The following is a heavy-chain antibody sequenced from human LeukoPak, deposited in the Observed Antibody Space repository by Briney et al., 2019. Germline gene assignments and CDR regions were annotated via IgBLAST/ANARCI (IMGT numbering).Heavy chain of an antibody. CDR1: GFTFSSYS. CDR2: ISTSSIYI. J-gene: IGHJ3*02. D-gene: IGHD1-26*01. V-gene: IGHV3-21*01. CDR3: ARNLYTMGSTDAFDI. Sequence: GGSLRLSCAASGFTFSSYSMNWVRQAPGEGLEWVSSISTSSIYIYYADSVKGRFTISRDNAKNSLFLQMNSLRAEDTAVYYCARNLYTMGSTDAFDIWGQGTMVTVSS.